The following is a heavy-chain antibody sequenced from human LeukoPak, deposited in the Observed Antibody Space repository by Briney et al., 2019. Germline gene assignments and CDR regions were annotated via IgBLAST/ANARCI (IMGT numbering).Heavy chain of an antibody. Sequence: GGSLRLSCAASGFTFSSYWMSWVRQAPGKGLEWVANIKQDGSEKYYVDSVKGRFTISRDNAKNSLYLQMNSLRAEDTAVYYCARVRRDYDFWSGYSVSYYGMDVWGQGTTVTVSS. V-gene: IGHV3-7*01. J-gene: IGHJ6*02. D-gene: IGHD3-3*01. CDR1: GFTFSSYW. CDR2: IKQDGSEK. CDR3: ARVRRDYDFWSGYSVSYYGMDV.